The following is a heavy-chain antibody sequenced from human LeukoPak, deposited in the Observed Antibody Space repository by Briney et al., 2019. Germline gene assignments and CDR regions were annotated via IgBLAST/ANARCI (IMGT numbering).Heavy chain of an antibody. CDR2: INSDGSST. CDR3: ARDDDSSGYYFSFYYYYYYGMDV. D-gene: IGHD3-22*01. CDR1: GFTFSSYS. V-gene: IGHV3-74*01. J-gene: IGHJ6*02. Sequence: PTGGSLRLSCAASGFTFSSYSMTWVRQAPGKGLVWVSRINSDGSSTSYADSVKGRFTISRDNAKNTLYLQMNSLRAEDTAVYYCARDDDSSGYYFSFYYYYYYGMDVWGQGTTVTVSS.